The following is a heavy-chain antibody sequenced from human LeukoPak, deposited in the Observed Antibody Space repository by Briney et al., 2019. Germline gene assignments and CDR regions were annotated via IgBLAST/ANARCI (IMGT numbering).Heavy chain of an antibody. CDR1: GFTFSSYW. CDR3: ARSSSSDLFDY. Sequence: GGSLRLSCAACGFTFSSYWMHWVRHAPGKGLVWVSRINSDGSSTSYADSVRGRFTISRDNAKNTLYLQMNSLRAEDTAVYYCARSSSSDLFDYWGQGTLVTVSS. J-gene: IGHJ4*02. CDR2: INSDGSST. V-gene: IGHV3-74*01. D-gene: IGHD6-13*01.